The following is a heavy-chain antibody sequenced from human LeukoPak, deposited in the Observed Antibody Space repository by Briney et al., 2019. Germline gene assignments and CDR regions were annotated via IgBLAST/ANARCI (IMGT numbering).Heavy chain of an antibody. CDR2: INHSGST. J-gene: IGHJ4*02. V-gene: IGHV4-34*01. CDR1: GGSFSGYY. Sequence: SETLSLTCAVYGGSFSGYYWSWIRQPPGKGLEWIGEINHSGSTNYNPSLKSRVTISVDTSKNQLSLKLRSVTAADTAVYYCARALDIVATITPIDYWGQGTLVTVSS. CDR3: ARALDIVATITPIDY. D-gene: IGHD5-12*01.